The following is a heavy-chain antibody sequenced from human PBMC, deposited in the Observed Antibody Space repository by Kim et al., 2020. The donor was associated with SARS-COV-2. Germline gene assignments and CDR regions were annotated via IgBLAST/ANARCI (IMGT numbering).Heavy chain of an antibody. J-gene: IGHJ6*01. CDR3: ARVRTIHCSGGSCYGMD. CDR2: ISSGSSFI. Sequence: GGSLRLSCAASGITFSSYSMNWVRQAPGKGLEWVSSISSGSSFINYADSVKGRFTISRDDAKNSLSLQMNSLRAEDTAVDYCARVRTIHCSGGSCYGMD. CDR1: GITFSSYS. D-gene: IGHD2-15*01. V-gene: IGHV3-21*01.